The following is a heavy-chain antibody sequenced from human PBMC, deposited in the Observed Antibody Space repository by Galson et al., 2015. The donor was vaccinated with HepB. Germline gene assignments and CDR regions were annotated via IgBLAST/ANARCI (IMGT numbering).Heavy chain of an antibody. CDR1: GDSVSTNSAT. J-gene: IGHJ3*02. D-gene: IGHD2-15*01. CDR3: ARGVDIRGGAFDI. CDR2: TYYRSRWYD. Sequence: CAISGDSVSTNSATWNWIRQSPSRGLEWLGRTYYRSRWYDDYAVSVKSRITINSDTSKNPFPLQLNSVTPEDTAVYYCARGVDIRGGAFDIWGQGTMVTVSS. V-gene: IGHV6-1*01.